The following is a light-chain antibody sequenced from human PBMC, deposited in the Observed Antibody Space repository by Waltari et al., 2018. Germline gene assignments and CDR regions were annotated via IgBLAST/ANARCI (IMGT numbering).Light chain of an antibody. CDR2: LAS. Sequence: DVRLTQSPSFLSASVGDRVTITCRASQDISRKLAWYQQKPGKAPKLLIYLASTLQSGVPSRFSGSGSGTELTLTISSLQPEDFATYYCQQFNSYPLTFGQGTRLEIK. J-gene: IGKJ5*01. CDR1: QDISRK. V-gene: IGKV1-9*01. CDR3: QQFNSYPLT.